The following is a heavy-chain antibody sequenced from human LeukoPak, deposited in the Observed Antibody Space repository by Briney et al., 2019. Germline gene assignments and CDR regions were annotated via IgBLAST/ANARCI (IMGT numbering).Heavy chain of an antibody. V-gene: IGHV1-18*01. CDR3: ARDQSFGSGSYQDY. CDR2: ISAYNDNT. CDR1: GYTFISYG. D-gene: IGHD3-10*01. J-gene: IGHJ4*02. Sequence: GASVKVSCKAYGYTFISYGISWIRQAPGQGLEWMGYISAYNDNTNYAQEFQGRVSLTTDTPTRTADMELRGLTSDDTAVYYCARDQSFGSGSYQDYWGQGTLVTVSS.